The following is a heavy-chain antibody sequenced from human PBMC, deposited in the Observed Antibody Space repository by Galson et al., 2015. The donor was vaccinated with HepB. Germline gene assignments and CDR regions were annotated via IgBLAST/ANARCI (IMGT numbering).Heavy chain of an antibody. CDR2: ISYDGSNK. V-gene: IGHV3-30*04. CDR1: GFAFSSYA. Sequence: SLRLSCAASGFAFSSYAMHWVRQAPGKGLEWVAVISYDGSNKYYADSVKGRFTISRDKSKNSLHLQMNSLRAEDTAVYYCARDHDAETTLGALDYWGQGTLVTVSS. CDR3: ARDHDAETTLGALDY. J-gene: IGHJ4*02. D-gene: IGHD3-16*01.